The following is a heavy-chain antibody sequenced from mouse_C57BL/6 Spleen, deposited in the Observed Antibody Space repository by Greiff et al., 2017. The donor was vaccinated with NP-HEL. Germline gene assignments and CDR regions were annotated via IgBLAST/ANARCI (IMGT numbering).Heavy chain of an antibody. J-gene: IGHJ1*03. V-gene: IGHV1-80*01. Sequence: QVQLKQSGAELVKPGASVKISCKASGYAFSSYWMNWVKQRPGKGLEWIGQIYPGDGDTNYNGKFKGKATLTVDKSSSTAYMQLSSLTSEDSAVYFCRVVATGWYFDDWGTGTTVTVSS. CDR2: IYPGDGDT. CDR1: GYAFSSYW. D-gene: IGHD1-1*01. CDR3: RVVATGWYFDD.